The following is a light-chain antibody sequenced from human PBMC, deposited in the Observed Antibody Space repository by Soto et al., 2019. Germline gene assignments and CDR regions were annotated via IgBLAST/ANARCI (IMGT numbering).Light chain of an antibody. CDR2: QHN. Sequence: SYELTQPPSVSVSPGQTASITCSGDKLGDKYACWYQQKPGQSPVLVIYQHNNRPSGIPERFSGSNSGNTATLTISGTQAMDEADYYCQAWDSSTDVVFGGGTKLTVL. V-gene: IGLV3-1*01. J-gene: IGLJ2*01. CDR3: QAWDSSTDVV. CDR1: KLGDKY.